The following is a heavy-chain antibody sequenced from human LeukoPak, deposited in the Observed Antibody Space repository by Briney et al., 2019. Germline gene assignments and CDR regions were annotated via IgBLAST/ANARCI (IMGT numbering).Heavy chain of an antibody. CDR2: INAGNGNT. CDR1: GYTFTSYA. D-gene: IGHD5-18*01. J-gene: IGHJ4*02. CDR3: ARGVWYSYGSYYFDY. V-gene: IGHV1-3*01. Sequence: ASVKVSCKASGYTFTSYAMHWVRQAPGQTLEWMGWINAGNGNTKYSQKFQGRVTITRDTSASTAYMELSSLRSEDTAVYYCARGVWYSYGSYYFDYWGQGTLVTVSS.